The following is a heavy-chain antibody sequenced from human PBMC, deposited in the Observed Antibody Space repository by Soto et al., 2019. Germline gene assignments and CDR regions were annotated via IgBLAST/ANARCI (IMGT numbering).Heavy chain of an antibody. D-gene: IGHD3-3*01. CDR2: ISSSSSYI. CDR1: GFTFSSYS. J-gene: IGHJ4*02. Sequence: GGSLRLSCAASGFTFSSYSMNWVRQAPGKGLEWVSSISSSSSYIYYADSVKGRFTISRDNAKNSLYLQMNSLRAEDTAVYYCASSYDFWSGYYDYWGQGTLVTVSS. V-gene: IGHV3-21*01. CDR3: ASSYDFWSGYYDY.